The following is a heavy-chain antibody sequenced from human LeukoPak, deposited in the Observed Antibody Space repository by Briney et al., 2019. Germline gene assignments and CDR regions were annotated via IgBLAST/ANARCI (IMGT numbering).Heavy chain of an antibody. CDR3: ARDGVSGVCNY. CDR2: ISTYNGST. Sequence: GASVKVSCKASGYTFTSYGISWVRQAPGQGLEWMGWISTYNGSTNYAQKLQGRVTMSTDTSTSTAYMELRSLRSDDTAVYYCARDGVSGVCNYWGQGTLVTVSS. D-gene: IGHD3-3*01. V-gene: IGHV1-18*01. J-gene: IGHJ4*02. CDR1: GYTFTSYG.